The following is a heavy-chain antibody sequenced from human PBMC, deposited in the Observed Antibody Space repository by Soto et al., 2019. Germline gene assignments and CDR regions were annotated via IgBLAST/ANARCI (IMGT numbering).Heavy chain of an antibody. J-gene: IGHJ4*02. Sequence: QVQLVQSGAEVKKPGSSVKVSCKASGGTFSSYAISWVRQAPGQVLEWMGGIIPIFGTANYAQKFQGRVTITADESTSTAYMELSSLRSEDTAVYSCAIPRRGYSYGYFDYWGQGTLVTVSS. CDR1: GGTFSSYA. V-gene: IGHV1-69*12. D-gene: IGHD5-18*01. CDR3: AIPRRGYSYGYFDY. CDR2: IIPIFGTA.